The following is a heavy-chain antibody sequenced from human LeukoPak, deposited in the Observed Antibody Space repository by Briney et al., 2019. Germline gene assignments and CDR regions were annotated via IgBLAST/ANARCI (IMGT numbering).Heavy chain of an antibody. CDR3: ARRNWIGLFDY. CDR1: GYTFTGFH. J-gene: IGHJ4*02. V-gene: IGHV1-2*02. CDR2: INPNSGAA. Sequence: ASVKVSCKTSGYTFTGFHVHWVRQAPGQGLEWMGSINPNSGAANYAQKFQGRVTMTRDTSITTAYMDLSRLRSDDTAVYYCARRNWIGLFDYWGQGTLVTVSS. D-gene: IGHD1-20*01.